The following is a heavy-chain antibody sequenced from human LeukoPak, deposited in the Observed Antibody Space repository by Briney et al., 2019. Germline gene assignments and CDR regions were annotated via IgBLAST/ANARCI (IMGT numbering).Heavy chain of an antibody. J-gene: IGHJ4*02. CDR3: ARAITSAARPDY. D-gene: IGHD6-6*01. V-gene: IGHV3-48*03. Sequence: GGSLRLSCAASGFTFSSYEMNWVRQPPGKGLEWVSYISSSGSTIYYADSVKGRFTISRDNAKNSLYLQMSSLRAEDTAVYYCARAITSAARPDYWGQGSLVTVSS. CDR2: ISSSGSTI. CDR1: GFTFSSYE.